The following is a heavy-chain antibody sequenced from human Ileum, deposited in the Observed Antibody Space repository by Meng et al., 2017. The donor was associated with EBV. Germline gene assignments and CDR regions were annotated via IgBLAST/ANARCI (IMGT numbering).Heavy chain of an antibody. CDR2: IYHSGST. J-gene: IGHJ4*02. V-gene: IGHV4-4*02. CDR1: GVSISSSNF. D-gene: IGHD6-19*01. Sequence: QVQRQDAGSRLGTPSGALSPTLSVSGVSISSSNFWSSVRQPPGKGLEWIGEIYHSGSTNYNPFLKSRVTISVDQSKNQFSLNLGSVTAADTAVYYCARVGQWLPIDYWGQGTLVTVSS. CDR3: ARVGQWLPIDY.